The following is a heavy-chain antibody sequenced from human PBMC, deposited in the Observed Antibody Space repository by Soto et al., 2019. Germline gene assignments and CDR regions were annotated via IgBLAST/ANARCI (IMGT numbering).Heavy chain of an antibody. CDR1: GFTFSSYS. D-gene: IGHD6-19*01. J-gene: IGHJ4*02. CDR3: ATELGRSGWYYFDY. CDR2: ISSSSSYI. V-gene: IGHV3-21*01. Sequence: ESGGGLVKPGGSLRLSCAASGFTFSSYSMNWVRQAPGKGLEWVSSISSSSSYIYYADSVKGRFTISRDNAKNSLYLQMNSLRAEDTAVYYCATELGRSGWYYFDYWGQGTLVTVSS.